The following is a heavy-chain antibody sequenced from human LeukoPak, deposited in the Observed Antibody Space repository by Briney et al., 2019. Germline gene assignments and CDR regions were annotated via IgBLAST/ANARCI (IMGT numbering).Heavy chain of an antibody. CDR1: GGSISGYY. J-gene: IGHJ6*03. D-gene: IGHD6-6*01. CDR2: FYSSGST. V-gene: IGHV4-4*07. Sequence: PSETLSLTCTVSGGSISGYYWSWIRQPTGKGLEWIGRFYSSGSTNYNPSLTSRVTMSVDTSKNQFSLKLTSVTAADTAVYYCARGGGPSIAARVNYYYYMDVWGKGTTVTVSS. CDR3: ARGGGPSIAARVNYYYYMDV.